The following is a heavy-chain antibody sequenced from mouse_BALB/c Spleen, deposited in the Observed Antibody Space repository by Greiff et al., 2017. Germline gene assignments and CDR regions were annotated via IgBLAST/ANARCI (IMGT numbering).Heavy chain of an antibody. CDR3: ARLGYGNYGYWYFDV. V-gene: IGHV5-12-2*01. J-gene: IGHJ1*01. D-gene: IGHD2-1*01. CDR2: ISNGGGST. Sequence: EVKLMESGGGLVQPGGSLKLSCAASGFTFSSYTMSWVRQTPEKRLEWVAYISNGGGSTYYPDTVKGRFTISRDNAKNTLYLQMSSLKSEDTAMYYCARLGYGNYGYWYFDVWGAGSTVTVSS. CDR1: GFTFSSYT.